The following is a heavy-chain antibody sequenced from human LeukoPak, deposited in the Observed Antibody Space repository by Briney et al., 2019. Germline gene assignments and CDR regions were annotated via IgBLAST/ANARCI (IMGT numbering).Heavy chain of an antibody. CDR2: TYYRSRCYK. Sequence: SQTLSLTCVISGDSVSNNSASWSWISQSPSRGLEWLGRTYYRSRCYKDYALSVKSQITINPDTSKNQFSQQLNSVAPEDTAVYDCASWLTTWGQRTLVTVSS. V-gene: IGHV6-1*01. CDR1: GDSVSNNSAS. D-gene: IGHD3-9*01. CDR3: ASWLTT. J-gene: IGHJ5*02.